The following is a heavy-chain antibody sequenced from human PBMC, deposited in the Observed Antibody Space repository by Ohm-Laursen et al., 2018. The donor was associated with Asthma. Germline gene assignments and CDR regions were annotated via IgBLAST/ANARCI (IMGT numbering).Heavy chain of an antibody. J-gene: IGHJ4*02. CDR3: ARRELPTMNFDY. CDR2: IHYSGST. CDR1: GGSISSGHYY. V-gene: IGHV4-30-4*02. Sequence: SDTLSLTCTVSGGSISSGHYYWTWIRQHPGKGLEWIGNIHYSGSTIYNPSLESRLTISVDTSKNQFSLKLSSVTAADTAVYYCARRELPTMNFDYWGQGTLVTVSS. D-gene: IGHD1-26*01.